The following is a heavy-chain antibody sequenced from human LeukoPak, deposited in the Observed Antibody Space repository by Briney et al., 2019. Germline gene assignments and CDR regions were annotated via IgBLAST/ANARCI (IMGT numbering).Heavy chain of an antibody. J-gene: IGHJ5*02. V-gene: IGHV4-39*07. D-gene: IGHD5-12*01. CDR3: ARSLSGLDSGDR. Sequence: SETLSLTCTVSGGSISSSSYYWGWIRQPPGKGLEWIGSIYYSGSTYYNPSLKSRVTISIDTSKNQFSLRLSSVTAADTAVYYCARSLSGLDSGDRWGQGTLVTVSS. CDR2: IYYSGST. CDR1: GGSISSSSYY.